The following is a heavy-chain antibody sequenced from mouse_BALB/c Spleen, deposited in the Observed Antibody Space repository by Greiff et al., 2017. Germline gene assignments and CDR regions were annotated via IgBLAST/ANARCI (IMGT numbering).Heavy chain of an antibody. J-gene: IGHJ4*01. Sequence: VQLKESGPGLVKPSQSLSLTCTVTGYSITSDYAWNWIRQFPGNKLEWMGYISYSGSTSYNPSLKSRISITRDTSKNQFFRQLNSVTTEDTATYYCARSSRGGYAMDYWGQGTSVTVSS. CDR3: ARSSRGGYAMDY. D-gene: IGHD1-1*01. CDR1: GYSITSDYA. V-gene: IGHV3-2*02. CDR2: ISYSGST.